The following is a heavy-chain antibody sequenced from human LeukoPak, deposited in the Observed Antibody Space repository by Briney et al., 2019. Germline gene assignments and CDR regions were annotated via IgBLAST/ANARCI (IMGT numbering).Heavy chain of an antibody. V-gene: IGHV3-30*02. D-gene: IGHD5-18*01. CDR1: GFTFSSYG. CDR2: IRYDGSNK. J-gene: IGHJ4*02. CDR3: AKERDTAMVTIDY. Sequence: GGSLRLSCAASGFTFSSYGMHWVRQAPGKGLEWVAFIRYDGSNKYYADSVKGRFTISRDNSKSTLYLQMNSLRAEDTAVYYCAKERDTAMVTIDYWGQGTLVTVSS.